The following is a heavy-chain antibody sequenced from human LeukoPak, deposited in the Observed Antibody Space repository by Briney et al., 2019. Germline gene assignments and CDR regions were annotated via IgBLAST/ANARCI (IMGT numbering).Heavy chain of an antibody. J-gene: IGHJ4*02. CDR1: GYTFTSYG. CDR3: AREPRYCSSTTCYRYFDY. CDR2: ISAYKGNK. V-gene: IGHV1-18*04. Sequence: ASVKVSCKASGYTFTSYGISWVRPAPGQGLEWMGWISAYKGNKNNAQKLQGRVTMPTDPSTSTAYMELRSLRSDDTAVYYCAREPRYCSSTTCYRYFDYWGQRTLVTVSS. D-gene: IGHD2-2*01.